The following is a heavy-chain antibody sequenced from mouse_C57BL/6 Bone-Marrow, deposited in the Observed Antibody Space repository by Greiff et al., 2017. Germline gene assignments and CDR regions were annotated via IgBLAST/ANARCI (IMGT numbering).Heavy chain of an antibody. CDR1: GYSITSGYY. D-gene: IGHD1-1*01. Sequence: EVKLQESGPGLVKPSQSLSLTCSVTGYSITSGYYWNWIRQFPGNKLEWMGYISYDGSNNYNPSLKNRISITRDTSKNQFFLKLNSVTTEDTATYYCARDRDYGSSPYYYAMDYWGQGTSVTVSS. CDR3: ARDRDYGSSPYYYAMDY. J-gene: IGHJ4*01. V-gene: IGHV3-6*01. CDR2: ISYDGSN.